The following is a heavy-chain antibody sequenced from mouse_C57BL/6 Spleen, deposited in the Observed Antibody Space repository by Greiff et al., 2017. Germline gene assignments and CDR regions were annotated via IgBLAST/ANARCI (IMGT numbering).Heavy chain of an antibody. V-gene: IGHV1-54*01. CDR2: INPGSGGT. Sequence: VQLQQSGAELVRPGTSVKVSCKASGYAFTNYLIEWVKQRPGQGLEWIGVINPGSGGTNYNEKCKGKATLTADKSSSTAYMQLSSLTSEDSAVYFCARSTGRAMDYWGQGTSVTVSS. J-gene: IGHJ4*01. CDR3: ARSTGRAMDY. D-gene: IGHD4-1*02. CDR1: GYAFTNYL.